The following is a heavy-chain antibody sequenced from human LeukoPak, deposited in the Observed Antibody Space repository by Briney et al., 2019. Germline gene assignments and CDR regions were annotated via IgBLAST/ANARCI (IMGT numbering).Heavy chain of an antibody. Sequence: GASVKVSCKASGYTFTGYYMHWVRQAPGQGLEWMGWINPNSGGTNYAQRFQGRVTMTRDTSISTAYMELSRLRSDDAAVYYCARERVPYYFDYWGQGTLVTVSS. CDR3: ARERVPYYFDY. D-gene: IGHD2-2*01. CDR1: GYTFTGYY. J-gene: IGHJ4*02. V-gene: IGHV1-2*02. CDR2: INPNSGGT.